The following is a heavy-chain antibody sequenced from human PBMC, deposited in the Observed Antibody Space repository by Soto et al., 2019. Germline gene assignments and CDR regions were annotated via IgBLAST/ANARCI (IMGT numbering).Heavy chain of an antibody. CDR3: ARDDGGMLGSFDY. J-gene: IGHJ4*02. CDR2: INPNSGGT. D-gene: IGHD3-16*01. V-gene: IGHV1-2*02. Sequence: GASVKVSCKASGYTFTGYYMHWVRQAPGQGLEWMGWINPNSGGTNYAQKFQGRVTMTRDTSISTAYMELSRLRSDDTAVYYCARDDGGMLGSFDYWGQGTLVTVSS. CDR1: GYTFTGYY.